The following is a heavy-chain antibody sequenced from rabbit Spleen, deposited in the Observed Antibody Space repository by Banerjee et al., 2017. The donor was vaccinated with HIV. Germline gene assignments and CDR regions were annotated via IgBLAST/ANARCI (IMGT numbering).Heavy chain of an antibody. CDR3: ARELSSNYWAGDL. CDR2: VHAGSDDDS. CDR1: GFSFSSGYY. J-gene: IGHJ3*01. D-gene: IGHD8-1*01. Sequence: QEQLEESAGGLVQPGGSLTLTCKASGFSFSSGYYMCWVRQAPGKGLEWIACVHAGSDDDSVYANWAKGRFTISKTSSTTVTLQMTSLTAADTATYFCARELSSNYWAGDLWGQGTLVTVS. V-gene: IGHV1S45*01.